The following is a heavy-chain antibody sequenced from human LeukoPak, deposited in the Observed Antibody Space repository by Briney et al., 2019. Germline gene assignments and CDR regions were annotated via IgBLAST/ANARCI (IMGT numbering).Heavy chain of an antibody. J-gene: IGHJ4*02. CDR1: GFTFSSYA. V-gene: IGHV3-23*01. CDR2: ISGSGGST. D-gene: IGHD6-13*01. CDR3: AKKTSPGIAAAVGY. Sequence: GGSLRLSCAASGFTFSSYAMSWVRQAPGKGLVWVSAISGSGGSTYYADSVKGRFTISRDNSKNTLYLQMNSLRAEDTAVYYCAKKTSPGIAAAVGYWGQGTLVTVSS.